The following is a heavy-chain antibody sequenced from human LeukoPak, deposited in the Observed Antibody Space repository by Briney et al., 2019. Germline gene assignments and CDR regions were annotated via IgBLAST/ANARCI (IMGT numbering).Heavy chain of an antibody. CDR1: GVTVSSDA. D-gene: IGHD5-18*01. J-gene: IGHJ4*02. CDR2: ISYDGTNK. CDR3: AKGMDTAMVKYDY. V-gene: IGHV3-30-3*01. Sequence: GRSLRLTCSASGVTVSSDAMHGVRQAPGKGLEWVAIISYDGTNKYYADSVKGRFTISRDNSKNTLYLQMNSLRAEDTALYYCAKGMDTAMVKYDYWGQGTLVTVSS.